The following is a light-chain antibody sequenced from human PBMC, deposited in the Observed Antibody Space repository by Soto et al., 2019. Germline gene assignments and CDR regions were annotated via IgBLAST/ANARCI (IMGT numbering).Light chain of an antibody. CDR2: GAL. CDR3: QQTYSFPHT. V-gene: IGKV1-12*01. CDR1: ERIGSW. J-gene: IGKJ2*01. Sequence: DVQMTQTPSSVSASVGDRVTITCRASERIGSWLAWYQQKPGKAPKLLIYGALNLQGEVPSRFSGSGSETDFALTISSLQPEDFATYYCQQTYSFPHTFGEGTKVEIK.